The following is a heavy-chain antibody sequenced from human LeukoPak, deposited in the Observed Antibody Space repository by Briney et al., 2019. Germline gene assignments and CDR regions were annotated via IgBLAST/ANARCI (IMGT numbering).Heavy chain of an antibody. CDR2: IYSGDST. V-gene: IGHV3-53*04. J-gene: IGHJ3*02. Sequence: GGSLRLSCAVSGFSVDYTYMTWVRQAPGKGLEWVSIIYSGDSTYYADSVKGRFTISRHNSKNTLYLQMNSLGLDDTAVYYCAREGVVGAFDIWGQGTMVTVSS. D-gene: IGHD2-15*01. CDR1: GFSVDYTY. CDR3: AREGVVGAFDI.